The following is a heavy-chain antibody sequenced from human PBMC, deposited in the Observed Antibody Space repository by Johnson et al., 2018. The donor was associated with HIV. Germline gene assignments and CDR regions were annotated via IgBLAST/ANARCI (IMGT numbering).Heavy chain of an antibody. CDR3: ARSRDYGPARSAFDI. J-gene: IGHJ3*02. CDR2: ISGSGGTM. V-gene: IGHV3-11*04. Sequence: QEQLVESGGGLVKPGGSLRLSCAASGFTFHDSYMSWIRQAPGKGLEWISYISGSGGTMYSADSVKGRFTISRNNANNSLHLQMNNLRAEDTAVYYCARSRDYGPARSAFDIWGQGTMVTVSS. D-gene: IGHD4-17*01. CDR1: GFTFHDSY.